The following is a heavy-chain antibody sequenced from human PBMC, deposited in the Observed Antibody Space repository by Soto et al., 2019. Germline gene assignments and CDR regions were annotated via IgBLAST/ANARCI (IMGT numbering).Heavy chain of an antibody. CDR2: ISYDGSNK. J-gene: IGHJ4*02. CDR3: ANAIRTGY. Sequence: QVQLVESGGGVVQPGRSLRLSWAASGFTFSTYGMHWVSQAPGKGLEWVAVISYDGSNKYYEDSVKGRFTISRDNSKNTLYLQMNSLRADDTAVYYCANAIRTGYWGQGTLVTVSS. V-gene: IGHV3-30*18. D-gene: IGHD1-1*01. CDR1: GFTFSTYG.